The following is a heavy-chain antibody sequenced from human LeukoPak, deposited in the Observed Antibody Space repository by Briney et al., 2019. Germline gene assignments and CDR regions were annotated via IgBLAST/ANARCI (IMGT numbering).Heavy chain of an antibody. CDR1: GYTFTGYY. J-gene: IGHJ4*02. CDR2: INPNSGGT. D-gene: IGHD6-19*01. V-gene: IGHV1-2*06. Sequence: ASVKVSCKASGYTFTGYYMDWVRQAPGQGLEWMGRINPNSGGTNYAQKFQGRATMTRDTSISTAYMELSRLRSDDTAVYYCAREDNLGSGSSPIDYWGQGTLVTVSS. CDR3: AREDNLGSGSSPIDY.